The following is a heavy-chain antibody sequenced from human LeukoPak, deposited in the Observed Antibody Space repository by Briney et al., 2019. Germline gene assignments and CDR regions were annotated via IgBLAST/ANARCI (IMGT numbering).Heavy chain of an antibody. CDR3: ATTEYSSSWQGRAFDI. V-gene: IGHV1-24*01. D-gene: IGHD6-13*01. CDR2: FDPEDGET. J-gene: IGHJ3*02. Sequence: GASVRVSCKVSGYTLTELSMHWVRQAPGKGLEWMGGFDPEDGETIYAQKFQGRVTMTEDTSTDTAYMELSSLRSEDTAVYYCATTEYSSSWQGRAFDIWGQGTMVTVSS. CDR1: GYTLTELS.